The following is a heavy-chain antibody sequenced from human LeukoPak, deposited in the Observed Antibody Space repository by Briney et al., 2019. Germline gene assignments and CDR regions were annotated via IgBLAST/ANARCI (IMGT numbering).Heavy chain of an antibody. Sequence: SVKVSCKASGGTFSSYAISWVRQAPGQGLEWMGGIIPIFGTANYAQKFQGRVTITADESTSTAYMELSSLRSDDTAVYYCARGGSGSYYPTPVDYWGQGTLVTVSS. D-gene: IGHD3-10*01. J-gene: IGHJ4*02. CDR1: GGTFSSYA. CDR3: ARGGSGSYYPTPVDY. V-gene: IGHV1-69*01. CDR2: IIPIFGTA.